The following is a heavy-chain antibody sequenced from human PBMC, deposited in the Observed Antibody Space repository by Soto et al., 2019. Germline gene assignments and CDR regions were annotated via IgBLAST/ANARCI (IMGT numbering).Heavy chain of an antibody. J-gene: IGHJ4*02. CDR3: AREPSTSRFDY. CDR2: ISTYSGIR. D-gene: IGHD2-2*01. Sequence: GASVKVSCKASGYTFTSHGVSWLRQAPGQGLEWLGWISTYSGIRNYARKFQDRVTMGSDTSTSTVYMELRSLTSNDTAMYYCAREPSTSRFDYWGQGTLVTVSS. V-gene: IGHV1-18*01. CDR1: GYTFTSHG.